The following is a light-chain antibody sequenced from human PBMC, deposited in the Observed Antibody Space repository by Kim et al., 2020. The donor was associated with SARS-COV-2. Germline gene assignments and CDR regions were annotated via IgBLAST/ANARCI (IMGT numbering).Light chain of an antibody. CDR2: SSY. CDR1: QCVSGN. J-gene: IGKJ2*01. Sequence: VSAGERAALSCRSSQCVSGNLGWDQQKPGQAPRLLMYSSYTRATRIPARFSGSGSGTEFTLTISSLQSEDLAVYYCKQYNNWPPYTFGQETKLEI. CDR3: KQYNNWPPYT. V-gene: IGKV3-15*01.